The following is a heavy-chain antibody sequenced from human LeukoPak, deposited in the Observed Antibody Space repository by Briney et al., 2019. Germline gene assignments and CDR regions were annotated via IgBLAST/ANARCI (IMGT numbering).Heavy chain of an antibody. V-gene: IGHV4-4*02. CDR3: ARGEEHGSGTVHFNY. CDR1: GDSISNSHW. Sequence: SETLSLTCAVSGDSISNSHWWSWVRQPPRKGLEWIGEIYHGGSTNFNPSLKSRVTISVDRSNNQFSLRLTSVTAADTAVYYCARGEEHGSGTVHFNYWGQGTLVTVSS. J-gene: IGHJ4*02. CDR2: IYHGGST. D-gene: IGHD3-10*01.